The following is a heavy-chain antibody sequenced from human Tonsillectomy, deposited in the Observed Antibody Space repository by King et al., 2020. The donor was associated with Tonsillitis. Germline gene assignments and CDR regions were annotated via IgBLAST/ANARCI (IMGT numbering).Heavy chain of an antibody. CDR1: GGSLSGYY. J-gene: IGHJ5*02. CDR3: ARGYYLGYSPRTHWFDP. V-gene: IGHV4-34*01. D-gene: IGHD5-12*01. CDR2: INHSGTT. Sequence: VQLQQWGAGLLKPSETLSLTCAVYGGSLSGYYWSWIRQPPGKGLEWIGEINHSGTTNYNPSLKSRVPISLDTSKNQFSLKLSSVAAADTAVYYCARGYYLGYSPRTHWFDPWGQGTLVTVSS.